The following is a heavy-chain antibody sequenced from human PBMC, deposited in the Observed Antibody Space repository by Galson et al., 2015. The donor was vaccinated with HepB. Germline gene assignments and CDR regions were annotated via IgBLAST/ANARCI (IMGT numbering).Heavy chain of an antibody. J-gene: IGHJ6*02. D-gene: IGHD6-19*01. CDR2: IYSGGST. CDR1: GFTVSSNY. CDR3: ARVTGYSSGWFYYYYALDV. Sequence: SLRLSCAASGFTVSSNYMSWVRQAPGKGLEWVSVIYSGGSTYYADSVKGRFTISRDNSKNTLYLQMNSLRAEDTAVYYCARVTGYSSGWFYYYYALDVWGQGTTVTVSS. V-gene: IGHV3-66*01.